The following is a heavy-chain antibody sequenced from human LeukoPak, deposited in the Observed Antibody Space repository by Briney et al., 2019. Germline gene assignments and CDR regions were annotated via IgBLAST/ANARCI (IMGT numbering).Heavy chain of an antibody. CDR2: IYSGGST. Sequence: GGSLRLSCAASGFTVSSNYMSWVRQAPGKGLEWVSVIYSGGSTYYADSVKGRFTISRDNSKNTLYLQMNSLRAEDTAVYYCARVIGTKYMDVWGKGTTVTISS. CDR3: ARVIGTKYMDV. CDR1: GFTVSSNY. J-gene: IGHJ6*03. V-gene: IGHV3-53*01. D-gene: IGHD3-16*02.